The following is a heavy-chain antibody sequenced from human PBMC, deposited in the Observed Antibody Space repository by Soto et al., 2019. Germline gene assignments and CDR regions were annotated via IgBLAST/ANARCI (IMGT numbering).Heavy chain of an antibody. CDR3: AKEQFILNY. V-gene: IGHV3-23*01. Sequence: EVQLLQSGGGLAQPGGSLRLSCVASGFTFKDSAMSWVRQAPGKAPEWVSVISGSGTSTQYADSVKGRFTISRDNSKNTLYLQMSRLRVEDTAVYFCAKEQFILNYWGQGTQVTVSS. CDR2: ISGSGTST. CDR1: GFTFKDSA. J-gene: IGHJ4*02. D-gene: IGHD6-19*01.